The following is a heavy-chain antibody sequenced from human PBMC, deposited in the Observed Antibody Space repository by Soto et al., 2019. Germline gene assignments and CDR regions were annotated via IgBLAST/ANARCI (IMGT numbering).Heavy chain of an antibody. J-gene: IGHJ1*01. V-gene: IGHV3-23*01. D-gene: IGHD6-13*01. CDR3: ATGTAAPAH. Sequence: PGGSLRLSCAASGFTFSNFDMILVRQAPGKGLEWVSGISTSGGTTYYADSVKGRFTSSRDNSKNTLYLQMTSLRAEDTAVYYCATGTAAPAHWGQGTLVTVSS. CDR2: ISTSGGTT. CDR1: GFTFSNFD.